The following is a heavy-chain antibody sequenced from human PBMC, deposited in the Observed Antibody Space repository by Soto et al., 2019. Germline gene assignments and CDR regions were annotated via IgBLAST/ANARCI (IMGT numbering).Heavy chain of an antibody. V-gene: IGHV3-9*01. CDR2: ISWNSGSI. Sequence: PGGSLRLSCAASGFTFDDYAMHWVRQAPGKGLEWVSGISWNSGSIGYADSVKGRFTISRDNAKNSLYLQMNGLRAEDTALYYCAKDRRWYSGYVFDYWGQGTLVTVSS. CDR3: AKDRRWYSGYVFDY. J-gene: IGHJ4*02. D-gene: IGHD5-12*01. CDR1: GFTFDDYA.